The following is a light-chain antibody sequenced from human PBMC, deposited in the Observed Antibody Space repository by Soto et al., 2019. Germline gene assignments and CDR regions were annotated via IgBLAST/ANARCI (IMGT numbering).Light chain of an antibody. CDR2: GAS. V-gene: IGKV1-9*01. CDR3: QQYNSYSLT. CDR1: QHIATY. Sequence: DIQLTQSPSFLSASLGDRVTITCRASQHIATYLGWYQQRPGKAPKLLIYGASILQNGVSSRFSGSGSGTEFTLTITSLQPEDVATYYCQQYNSYSLTFGGGTKVDI. J-gene: IGKJ4*01.